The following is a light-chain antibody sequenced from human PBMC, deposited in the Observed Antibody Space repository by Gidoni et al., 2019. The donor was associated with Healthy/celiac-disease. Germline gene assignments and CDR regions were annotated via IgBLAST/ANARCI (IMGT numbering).Light chain of an antibody. CDR1: QSVLSSSNNKNY. Sequence: DIVLTQSPDSLAVSLGARATINCKSSQSVLSSSNNKNYLAWYQQKPEQPPKLRIYWASTRESGVPDRFSGSGSGTDFTLTISSLQAEDVAVYYCQQYYSPPWTFGQETKVEIK. CDR2: WAS. V-gene: IGKV4-1*01. J-gene: IGKJ1*01. CDR3: QQYYSPPWT.